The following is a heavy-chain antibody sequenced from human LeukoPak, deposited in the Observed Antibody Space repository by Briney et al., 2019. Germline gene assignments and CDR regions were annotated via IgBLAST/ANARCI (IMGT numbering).Heavy chain of an antibody. J-gene: IGHJ6*02. Sequence: ASVKVSCKASGYTFTSYYMHWVRPAPGQGLEWMGWINPNSGGTNYAQKFQGWVTMTRDTSISTAYMEPSRLRSDDTAVYYCARGVVPAAIGRYYYYGMDVWGQGTTVTVSS. V-gene: IGHV1-2*04. CDR1: GYTFTSYY. CDR3: ARGVVPAAIGRYYYYGMDV. D-gene: IGHD2-2*01. CDR2: INPNSGGT.